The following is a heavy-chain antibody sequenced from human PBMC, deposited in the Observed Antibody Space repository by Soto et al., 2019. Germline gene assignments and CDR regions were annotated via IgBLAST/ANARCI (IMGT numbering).Heavy chain of an antibody. CDR2: IDPSDSYT. Sequence: GESLKISCKGSGYSFTSYWISWVRQMPGKGLEWMGRIDPSDSYTNYSPSFQGHVTISADKSISAAYLQWSSLKASDTAMYYCARRASSHYGMDVWGQGTTVTVSS. CDR3: ARRASSHYGMDV. J-gene: IGHJ6*02. CDR1: GYSFTSYW. V-gene: IGHV5-10-1*01. D-gene: IGHD6-13*01.